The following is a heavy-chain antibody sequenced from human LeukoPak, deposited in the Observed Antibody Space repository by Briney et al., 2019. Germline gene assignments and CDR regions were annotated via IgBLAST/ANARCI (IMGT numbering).Heavy chain of an antibody. CDR1: GFTFSRYG. CDR2: IRYDGNNQ. V-gene: IGHV3-30*02. CDR3: ASPDVGGRGGELSTLSFDY. Sequence: GGSLRLSCAASGFTFSRYGLLWVRQAPGKGLDVLAFIRYDGNNQYYADSVKGRFTISRDNSKNTFYLQMNSLRDEDTAVYYCASPDVGGRGGELSTLSFDYWGQGTLVTVSS. J-gene: IGHJ4*02. D-gene: IGHD3-16*02.